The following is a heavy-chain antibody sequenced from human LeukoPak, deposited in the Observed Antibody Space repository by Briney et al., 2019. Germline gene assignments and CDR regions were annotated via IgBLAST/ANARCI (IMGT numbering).Heavy chain of an antibody. Sequence: ASVKVSCKASGYTFTGYYMHWVRQAPGQGLEWMGWINPNSGGTNYAQKFQGRVTMTRDTSISTAYMELSRLRSDDTAVYYCAREIDGRNWFDPWGQGTLVTVSS. V-gene: IGHV1-2*02. CDR3: AREIDGRNWFDP. J-gene: IGHJ5*02. CDR1: GYTFTGYY. D-gene: IGHD1-26*01. CDR2: INPNSGGT.